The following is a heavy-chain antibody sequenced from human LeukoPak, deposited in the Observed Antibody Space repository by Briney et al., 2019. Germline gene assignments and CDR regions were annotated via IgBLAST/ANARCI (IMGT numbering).Heavy chain of an antibody. J-gene: IGHJ4*02. CDR3: ASFCIKGNYFDY. D-gene: IGHD2-8*01. CDR1: GGSISSSRYY. Sequence: SETLSLTCTVSGGSISSSRYYWGWIRQPPGKGLEWIGSIYYSGSTYYNPSLKSRVTISVVTSKNQFSLKLSTVTPEDTALYYSASFCIKGNYFDYWGQGTLVTVSS. CDR2: IYYSGST. V-gene: IGHV4-39*01.